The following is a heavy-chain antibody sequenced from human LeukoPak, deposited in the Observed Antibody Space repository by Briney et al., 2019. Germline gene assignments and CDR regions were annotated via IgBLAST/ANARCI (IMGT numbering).Heavy chain of an antibody. D-gene: IGHD4-23*01. CDR2: ISYDGSNK. CDR1: GFTFSSYG. J-gene: IGHJ4*02. V-gene: IGHV3-30*03. Sequence: GGSLRLSCAAPGFTFSSYGMHWVRQAPGKGLEWVAVISYDGSNKYYADSEKGRFTISRDNSKNTLYLQMNSLRAEDTAIYYCARGAHKRDDYGGFFDYWGQGTLVTVSS. CDR3: ARGAHKRDDYGGFFDY.